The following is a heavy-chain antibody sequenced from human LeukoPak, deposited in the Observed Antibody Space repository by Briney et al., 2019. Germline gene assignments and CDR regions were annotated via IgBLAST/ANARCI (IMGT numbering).Heavy chain of an antibody. CDR3: ARGVRSVAGLGWFDP. CDR2: INHSGST. Sequence: PSETLSLTCAVYGGSFSGYYWSWIRQPPGKGLEWIGEINHSGSTNDNPSLKSRVTISVDTSKNQFSLKLSSVTAADTAVYYCARGVRSVAGLGWFDPWGQGTRVTVAS. CDR1: GGSFSGYY. J-gene: IGHJ5*02. D-gene: IGHD6-19*01. V-gene: IGHV4-34*01.